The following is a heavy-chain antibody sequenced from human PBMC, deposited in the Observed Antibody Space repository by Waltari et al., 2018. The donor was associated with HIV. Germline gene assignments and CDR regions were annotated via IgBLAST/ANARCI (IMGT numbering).Heavy chain of an antibody. J-gene: IGHJ6*02. Sequence: QDQLEESRGGVVQPGGSLRLSCSASAFLFRTSGVHWVRQAPGKGMEWVAFIRFDGSNKSDVDSVKGRFTISRDNSKNTLYLQIDSLRAEDTAVYYCAKQWKRPYYGMDAWGQGTTVTVSS. D-gene: IGHD6-19*01. CDR3: AKQWKRPYYGMDA. CDR1: AFLFRTSG. V-gene: IGHV3-30*02. CDR2: IRFDGSNK.